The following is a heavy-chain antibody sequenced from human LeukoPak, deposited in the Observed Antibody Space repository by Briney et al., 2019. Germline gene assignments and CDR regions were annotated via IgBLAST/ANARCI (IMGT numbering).Heavy chain of an antibody. J-gene: IGHJ6*03. CDR2: ISPNSGDT. V-gene: IGHV1-2*02. CDR1: GYTFSDYY. Sequence: PMASVKVSCKTSGYTFSDYYIHWIRQAPGQGLEWVGWISPNSGDTDYAQKFQGRVTVTRDTSISTAYMELRSLRSDDTAVYYCARANDYGDYVRRYYYYMDVWGKGTTVTVSS. CDR3: ARANDYGDYVRRYYYYMDV. D-gene: IGHD4-17*01.